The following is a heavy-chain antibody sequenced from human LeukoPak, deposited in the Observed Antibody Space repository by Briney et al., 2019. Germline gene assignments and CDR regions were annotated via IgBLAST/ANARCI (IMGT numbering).Heavy chain of an antibody. J-gene: IGHJ4*02. CDR3: ARDSGVMIVGLFDY. V-gene: IGHV6-1*01. D-gene: IGHD3-22*01. CDR1: GDSVSSNSAA. Sequence: SQTLSLTCAISGDSVSSNSAAWNWIRQSPSRGLEWLGRTYYRSKWYNDYAVSVKSRITINPDTSENQFSLQLNSVTPEDTAVYYCARDSGVMIVGLFDYWGQGTLVTVSS. CDR2: TYYRSKWYN.